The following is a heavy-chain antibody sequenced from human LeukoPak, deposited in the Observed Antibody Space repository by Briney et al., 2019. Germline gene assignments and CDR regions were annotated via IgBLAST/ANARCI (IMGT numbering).Heavy chain of an antibody. V-gene: IGHV3-23*01. J-gene: IGHJ6*03. CDR2: ISGSGGST. D-gene: IGHD2-15*01. Sequence: PGGSLRLSCAASGFTFSSYAMSWVRQAPGKGLEWVSAISGSGGSTYYADSVKGRFTISRDNSKNTLYLQMNSLRAEDTAVYYCAKEGRGGGYPHYYYYYYMDVWGKGTTVTVSS. CDR1: GFTFSSYA. CDR3: AKEGRGGGYPHYYYYYYMDV.